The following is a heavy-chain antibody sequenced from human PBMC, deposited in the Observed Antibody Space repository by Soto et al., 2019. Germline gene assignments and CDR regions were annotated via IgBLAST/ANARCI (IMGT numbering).Heavy chain of an antibody. D-gene: IGHD6-13*01. CDR1: GYTLTELS. Sequence: QVQLVQSGAEVKKPGASVKVSCKVSGYTLTELSMHWVRQAPGKGLEWMGGFDPEDGETIYAQKFPGRVTMTEDTSTDTAYMELSSLRSEDTAVYYCATGLRRIAAAGTGYYYYYYMDVWGKGTTVTVSS. CDR3: ATGLRRIAAAGTGYYYYYYMDV. J-gene: IGHJ6*03. V-gene: IGHV1-24*01. CDR2: FDPEDGET.